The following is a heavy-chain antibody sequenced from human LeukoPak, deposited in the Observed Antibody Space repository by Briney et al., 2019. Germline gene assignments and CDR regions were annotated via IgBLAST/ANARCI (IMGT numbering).Heavy chain of an antibody. CDR1: GYTFTTYY. J-gene: IGHJ4*02. Sequence: GASVKVSCKASGYTFTTYYVHWVRQAPGQGLEWMGIINPSGGRTTYAQKFRGRLTMTRDMSTSTVYMELSSLRSEDTAVYYCATDRLFGGQFDYWGQGALVTVSS. D-gene: IGHD3-10*02. CDR2: INPSGGRT. V-gene: IGHV1-46*01. CDR3: ATDRLFGGQFDY.